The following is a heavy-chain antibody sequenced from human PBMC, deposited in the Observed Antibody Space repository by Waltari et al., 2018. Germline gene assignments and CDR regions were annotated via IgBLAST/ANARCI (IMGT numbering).Heavy chain of an antibody. J-gene: IGHJ4*02. V-gene: IGHV5-51*01. CDR1: GYTFTSYW. CDR2: IYPGDSDT. D-gene: IGHD6-13*01. Sequence: EVQLVQSGAEIRKPGESLKISCKASGYTFTSYWIAWVRQMPGKGLEWMGAIYPGDSDTRYSPSFQGQVSFAADKSSTTAYLQWSSLKASDTAMYYCARCRAAAGSSAFDSWGQGTLITVSS. CDR3: ARCRAAAGSSAFDS.